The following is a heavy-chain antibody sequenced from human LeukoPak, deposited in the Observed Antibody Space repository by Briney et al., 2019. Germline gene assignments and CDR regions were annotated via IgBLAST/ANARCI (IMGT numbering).Heavy chain of an antibody. CDR2: IYYSGST. Sequence: SETLSLTCAVSGGSISSNSYYWGWIRQPPGKGLEWIGSIYYSGSTYYNPSLKSRVTISVDTSKNQFSLKLSSVTAADTAVYYCARDCYYGSGSCRDAFDIWGQATMVTVSS. D-gene: IGHD3-10*01. CDR1: GGSISSNSYY. V-gene: IGHV4-39*02. CDR3: ARDCYYGSGSCRDAFDI. J-gene: IGHJ3*02.